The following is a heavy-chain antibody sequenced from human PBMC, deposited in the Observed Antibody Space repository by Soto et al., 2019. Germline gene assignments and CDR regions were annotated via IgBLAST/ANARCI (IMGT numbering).Heavy chain of an antibody. Sequence: QVQLVESGGGVVQPGRSLRLSCAASGFTFSSYAMHWVRQAPGKGLEWVAVISYDGSNKYYADSVKGRFTISRANSKNTLYLQMNSLRAEDTAVYYCASSGYCSSTSCYVYYYYVMDVWGQGTTVTVSS. CDR2: ISYDGSNK. V-gene: IGHV3-30-3*01. J-gene: IGHJ6*02. CDR1: GFTFSSYA. CDR3: ASSGYCSSTSCYVYYYYVMDV. D-gene: IGHD2-2*01.